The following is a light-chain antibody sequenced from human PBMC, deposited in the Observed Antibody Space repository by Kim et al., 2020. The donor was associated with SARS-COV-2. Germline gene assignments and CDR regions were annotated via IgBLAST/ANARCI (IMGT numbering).Light chain of an antibody. J-gene: IGKJ2*01. CDR3: QQSYSTPYT. CDR2: RAA. CDR1: KSISNY. V-gene: IGKV1-39*01. Sequence: SVGDRVTITSQGRKSISNYINWYQQKAGKAPKRLIYRAASLQSGVPSRFSGSGSGTDFTLTISSLRPEDFATYYCQQSYSTPYTFGQGTKLEI.